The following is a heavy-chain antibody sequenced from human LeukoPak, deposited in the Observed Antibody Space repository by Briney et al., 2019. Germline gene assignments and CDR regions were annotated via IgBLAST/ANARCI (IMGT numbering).Heavy chain of an antibody. J-gene: IGHJ4*02. CDR2: INPNSGGT. D-gene: IGHD3-10*01. CDR1: GYSFTAFY. CDR3: ARGHYLSSSPPRFDY. Sequence: ASVKVSCKASGYSFTAFYIHWVRQAPGQGLEWMGWINPNSGGTNFAQTFQGRVTMTRDTSISTAYMELSRLRSDDTAVYYCARGHYLSSSPPRFDYWGQGTLVTVSS. V-gene: IGHV1-2*02.